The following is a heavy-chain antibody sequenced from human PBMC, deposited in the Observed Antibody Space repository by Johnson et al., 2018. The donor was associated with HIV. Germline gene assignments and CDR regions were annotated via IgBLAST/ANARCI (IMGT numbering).Heavy chain of an antibody. CDR2: INWNGGST. Sequence: LSCAASGFTFDDYGMSWVRQAPGKGLEWVSGINWNGGSTGYADSVKGRFTISRENAKNSVYLQMNSLRAEDTALYYCARATWSDDAFDIWGQGTMVTVSS. CDR3: ARATWSDDAFDI. CDR1: GFTFDDYG. D-gene: IGHD2-8*01. J-gene: IGHJ3*02. V-gene: IGHV3-20*04.